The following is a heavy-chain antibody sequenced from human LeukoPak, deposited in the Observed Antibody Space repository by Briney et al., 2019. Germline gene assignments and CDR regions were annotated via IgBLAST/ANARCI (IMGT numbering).Heavy chain of an antibody. V-gene: IGHV3-7*01. CDR1: GFTFGSFW. CDR2: IKRDGSEK. J-gene: IGHJ4*02. CDR3: AKDQTTLTYYYGSGSYGY. Sequence: GGSLRLSCAASGFTFGSFWMNWVRQAPGKGLEWVANIKRDGSEKYYLDSVKGRFTISRDNVKNSLYLQMNSLRAEDTAVYYCAKDQTTLTYYYGSGSYGYWGQGTLVTVSS. D-gene: IGHD3-10*01.